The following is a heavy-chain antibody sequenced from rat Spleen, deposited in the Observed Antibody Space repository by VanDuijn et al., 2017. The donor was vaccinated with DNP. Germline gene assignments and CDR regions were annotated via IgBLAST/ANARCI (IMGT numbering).Heavy chain of an antibody. Sequence: EVKLVESGGGLVQPGRSLKLSCAASGFNFNNHWMGWVRQAPGKGLEWIGEINKDSSTIYYTPSLRDKFTISRDNAQNTLFLQMSKLGSADTAIYDCFKWDAWGQGTSVTVSS. CDR1: GFNFNNHW. D-gene: IGHD3-1*01. V-gene: IGHV4-2*01. CDR2: INKDSSTI. J-gene: IGHJ4*01. CDR3: FKWDA.